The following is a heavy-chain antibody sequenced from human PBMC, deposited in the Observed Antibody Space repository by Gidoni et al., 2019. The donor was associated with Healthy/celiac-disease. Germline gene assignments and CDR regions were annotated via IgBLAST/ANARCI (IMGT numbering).Heavy chain of an antibody. J-gene: IGHJ4*02. Sequence: QVQLVESGGGVVQPGRSLRLSCAASGFTFSSYAMHWVRQAPGKGLGWVAVISYDGSNKHYADSVKGRFTISRDNSKNTLYLQMNSLRAEDTAVYYCARKRGYSGYDLDYWGQGTLVTVSS. CDR3: ARKRGYSGYDLDY. CDR1: GFTFSSYA. V-gene: IGHV3-30-3*01. CDR2: ISYDGSNK. D-gene: IGHD5-12*01.